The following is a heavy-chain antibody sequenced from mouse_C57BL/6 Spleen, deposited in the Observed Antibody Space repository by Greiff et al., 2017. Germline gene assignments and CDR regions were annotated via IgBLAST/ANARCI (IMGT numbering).Heavy chain of an antibody. CDR1: GFTFSSYA. V-gene: IGHV5-9-1*02. CDR2: ISSGGDYI. Sequence: DVKLVESGEGLVKPGGSLKLSCAASGFTFSSYAMSWVRQTPEKRLEWVAYISSGGDYIYYADTVKGRFTISRANARNTLYLQMSSLKSEDTAMDYCTREGYYGSSYPFAYWGQGTLVTVSA. J-gene: IGHJ3*01. CDR3: TREGYYGSSYPFAY. D-gene: IGHD1-1*01.